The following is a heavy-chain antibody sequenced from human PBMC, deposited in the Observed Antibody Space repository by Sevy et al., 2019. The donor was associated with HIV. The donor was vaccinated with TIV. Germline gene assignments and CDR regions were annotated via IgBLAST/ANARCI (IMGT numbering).Heavy chain of an antibody. Sequence: GGSLRLSCAASGFTFSSYAMHWVRQAPGKGLEWVAVISYDGSNKYYAESVKGRFTISRDNSKNTLYLQMNSLRAEDTAVYYCARAANGYSYGYRFEYWGQGTLVTVSS. J-gene: IGHJ4*02. D-gene: IGHD5-18*01. V-gene: IGHV3-30-3*01. CDR1: GFTFSSYA. CDR3: ARAANGYSYGYRFEY. CDR2: ISYDGSNK.